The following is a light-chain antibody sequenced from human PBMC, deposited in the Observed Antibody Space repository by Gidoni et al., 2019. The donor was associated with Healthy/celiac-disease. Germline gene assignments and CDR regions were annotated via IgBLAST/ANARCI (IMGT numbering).Light chain of an antibody. CDR3: QQLNSYLTWT. CDR2: AAS. CDR1: QGISSY. V-gene: IGKV1-9*01. J-gene: IGKJ1*01. Sequence: DIQLTQSPSFLSASVGDRFTITCRASQGISSYLAWYQQKPGKAPKLLIYAASTLQSGVPSRFSGSGSGTEFTLTIISLQPEDFATYYCQQLNSYLTWTFXQXTKVEIK.